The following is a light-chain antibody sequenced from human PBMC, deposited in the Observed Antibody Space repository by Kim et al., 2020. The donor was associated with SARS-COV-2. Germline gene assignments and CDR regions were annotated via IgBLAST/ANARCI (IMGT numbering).Light chain of an antibody. CDR1: QSVSSY. CDR3: QQRSNWPLT. V-gene: IGKV3-11*01. CDR2: DAS. J-gene: IGKJ4*01. Sequence: ELVLTQSPATLSLSPGERATLSCRASQSVSSYLAWYQQKPGQAPRLLIYDASNRATGIPARFSGSGSGTDFTLTISSLEPEDFAVYYCQQRSNWPLTFGGGTKLEI.